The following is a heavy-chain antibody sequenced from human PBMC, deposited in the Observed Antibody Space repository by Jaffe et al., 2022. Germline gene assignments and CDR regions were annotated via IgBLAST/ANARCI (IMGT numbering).Heavy chain of an antibody. J-gene: IGHJ4*02. V-gene: IGHV1-2*06. CDR3: AREWTTVTTGRRPRGGFDY. CDR1: GYTFTGYY. CDR2: INPNSGGT. D-gene: IGHD4-17*01. Sequence: QVQLVQSGAEVKKPGASVKVSCKASGYTFTGYYMHWVRQAPGQGLEWMGRINPNSGGTNYAQKFQGRVTMTRDTSISTAYMELSRLRSDDTAVYYCAREWTTVTTGRRPRGGFDYWGQGTLVTVSS.